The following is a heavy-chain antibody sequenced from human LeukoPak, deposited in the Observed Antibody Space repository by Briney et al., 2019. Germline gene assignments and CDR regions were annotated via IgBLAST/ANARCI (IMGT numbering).Heavy chain of an antibody. Sequence: GGSLRLSCAASGFTFSSYSMNWVRQAPGKGLEWVSSISSSSSYIYYADSVKGRFTISRDNSKNTLYLQMNSLRAEDTAVYYCAKAPGAYYYDSSSHFDYWGQGTLVTVSS. CDR3: AKAPGAYYYDSSSHFDY. J-gene: IGHJ4*02. V-gene: IGHV3-21*01. CDR1: GFTFSSYS. D-gene: IGHD3-22*01. CDR2: ISSSSSYI.